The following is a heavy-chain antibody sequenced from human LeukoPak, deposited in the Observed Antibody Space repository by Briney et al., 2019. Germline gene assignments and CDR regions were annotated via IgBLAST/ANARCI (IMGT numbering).Heavy chain of an antibody. CDR1: GYTFTGYY. CDR3: ARADMIVVVFDY. Sequence: ASVKVSCKASGYTFTGYYMHWVRQAPGQGPEWMGWINPNSGGTNYAQKFQGRVTMTRDTSISTAYMELSRLRSDDTAVYYCARADMIVVVFDYWGQGTLVTVSS. CDR2: INPNSGGT. J-gene: IGHJ4*02. D-gene: IGHD3-22*01. V-gene: IGHV1-2*02.